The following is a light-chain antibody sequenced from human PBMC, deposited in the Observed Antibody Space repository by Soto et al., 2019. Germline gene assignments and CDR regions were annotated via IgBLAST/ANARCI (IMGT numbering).Light chain of an antibody. CDR2: GAS. CDR1: QSVSNNY. J-gene: IGKJ4*01. V-gene: IGKV3-20*01. CDR3: QQYGTPPVT. Sequence: EIVLTQSPGTLSLSPGERATLSCRASQSVSNNYLAWYQQKPVQAPRLLISGASSCATGIPDRFSGSGSGTDFTRTISRLEPEDFAVYYCQQYGTPPVTFAGGTKVEIK.